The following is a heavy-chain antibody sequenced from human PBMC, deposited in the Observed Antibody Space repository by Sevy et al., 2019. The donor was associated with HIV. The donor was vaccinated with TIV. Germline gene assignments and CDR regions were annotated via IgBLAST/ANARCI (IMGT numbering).Heavy chain of an antibody. CDR2: IYTSGST. D-gene: IGHD3-16*01. J-gene: IGHJ3*02. CDR1: GGSISSYY. Sequence: SETLSLTCTVSGGSISSYYWSWIRQPAGKGLEWIGRIYTSGSTNYNPSLESRVSMSVDKSKNQFSLKLSSVTAADTAVYYGARVGDRALSNAFDIWGQGTMVTVSS. V-gene: IGHV4-4*07. CDR3: ARVGDRALSNAFDI.